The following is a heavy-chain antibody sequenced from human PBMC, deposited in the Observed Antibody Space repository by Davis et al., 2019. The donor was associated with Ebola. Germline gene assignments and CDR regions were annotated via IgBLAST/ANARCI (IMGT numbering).Heavy chain of an antibody. V-gene: IGHV3-21*01. CDR1: GFTFSSHS. Sequence: GALRLSCAASGFTFSSHSMNWVRQAPGKGLEWVSSISGSSTYIYYAESVKGRFTISRDNAENSLYLQMNSLRVEDTAIFYCARRSEGSDWLIDYWGQGTLVTVSS. CDR2: ISGSSTYI. CDR3: ARRSEGSDWLIDY. D-gene: IGHD6-19*01. J-gene: IGHJ4*02.